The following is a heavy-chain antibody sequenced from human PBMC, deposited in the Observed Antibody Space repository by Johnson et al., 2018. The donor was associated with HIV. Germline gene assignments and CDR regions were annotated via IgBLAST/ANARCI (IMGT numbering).Heavy chain of an antibody. CDR3: ARRTDYYDSSGYRGGAFDI. CDR1: GFTVSTNY. Sequence: EVQLVESGGGLIQPGGSLRLSCAASGFTVSTNYMSWVRQAPGKGLEWVSGINWDGGSTGYADSVKGRFTISRDNANNSLYLQMNSLRAEDTALYYCARRTDYYDSSGYRGGAFDIWGQGTMVTVSS. J-gene: IGHJ3*02. V-gene: IGHV3-20*04. CDR2: INWDGGST. D-gene: IGHD3-22*01.